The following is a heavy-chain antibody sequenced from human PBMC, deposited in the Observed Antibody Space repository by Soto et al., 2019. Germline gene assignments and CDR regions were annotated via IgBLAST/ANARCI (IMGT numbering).Heavy chain of an antibody. J-gene: IGHJ6*02. Sequence: GESLKISCMGSGYSFTSYWIGWVRQMPGKGLEWMGIIYPGDSDTRYSPSFQGQVTISADKSISTAYLQWSSLKASDTAMYYCAGGGVRGVITRTRDYYGMDVWGQGTTVTVSS. CDR2: IYPGDSDT. V-gene: IGHV5-51*01. D-gene: IGHD3-10*01. CDR3: AGGGVRGVITRTRDYYGMDV. CDR1: GYSFTSYW.